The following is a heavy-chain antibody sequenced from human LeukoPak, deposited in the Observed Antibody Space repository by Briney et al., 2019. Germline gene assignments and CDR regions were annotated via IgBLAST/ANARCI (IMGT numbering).Heavy chain of an antibody. CDR2: IIPIFGTA. D-gene: IGHD4-23*01. CDR3: ARDNYGGNSVFFGWFDP. CDR1: GGTFSSYA. Sequence: GASVKVSCKASGGTFSSYAISWVRQAPGQGLEWMGGIIPIFGTANYAQKFQGRVTITADESTSTAYMELSSLRSEDTAVYYCARDNYGGNSVFFGWFDPWGQGTLVTVSS. V-gene: IGHV1-69*13. J-gene: IGHJ5*02.